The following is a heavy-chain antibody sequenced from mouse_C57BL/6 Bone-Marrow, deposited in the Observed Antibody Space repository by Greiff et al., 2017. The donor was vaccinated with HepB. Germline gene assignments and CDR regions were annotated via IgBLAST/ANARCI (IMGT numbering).Heavy chain of an antibody. CDR1: GYTFTDYE. D-gene: IGHD3-2*02. V-gene: IGHV1-15*01. CDR3: TRRVSRQLRLPGFAY. CDR2: IDPETGGT. Sequence: SGAELVRPGASVTLSCKASGYTFTDYEMHWVKQTPVHGLEWIGAIDPETGGTAYNQKFKGKAILTADKSSSTAYMELRSLTSEDSAVYYCTRRVSRQLRLPGFAYWGQGTLVTVSA. J-gene: IGHJ3*01.